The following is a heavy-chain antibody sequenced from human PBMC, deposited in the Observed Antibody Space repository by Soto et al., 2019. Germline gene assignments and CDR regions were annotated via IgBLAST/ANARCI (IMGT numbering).Heavy chain of an antibody. CDR2: NYYSGIT. CDR1: GGSISSGGYY. J-gene: IGHJ6*02. V-gene: IGHV4-31*03. D-gene: IGHD3-10*01. CDR3: ARDRASLYGMDV. Sequence: SETLFLTCTVSGGSISSGGYYWTWIRQHPGKGLEWIGYNYYSGITYYNPSLKSRVTISLDTSKNQFSLKLSSVTAADTAVYYCARDRASLYGMDVWGQGTTVTVSS.